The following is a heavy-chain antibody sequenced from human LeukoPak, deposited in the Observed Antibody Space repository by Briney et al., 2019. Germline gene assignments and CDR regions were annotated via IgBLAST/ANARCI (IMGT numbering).Heavy chain of an antibody. CDR1: GYTFNTYG. D-gene: IGHD2-15*01. CDR3: ARIACRSSCTYSGRRRLRGGSLDP. Sequence: ASVTVSCKASGYTFNTYGITWVRQAPGHGLEWMGWISSYNGNTSYAAKVQGRITVTKDTSASTAYLELRSLRSDDTAVYYCARIACRSSCTYSGRRRLRGGSLDPWGQGTLVTVSS. J-gene: IGHJ5*02. V-gene: IGHV1-18*01. CDR2: ISSYNGNT.